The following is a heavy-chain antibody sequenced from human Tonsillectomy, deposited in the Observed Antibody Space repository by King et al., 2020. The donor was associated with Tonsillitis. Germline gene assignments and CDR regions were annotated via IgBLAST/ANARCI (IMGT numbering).Heavy chain of an antibody. D-gene: IGHD3-10*01. CDR3: ARVSYGSGSYDY. CDR2: IGTAGDT. J-gene: IGHJ4*02. CDR1: GFTFRSYD. V-gene: IGHV3-13*01. Sequence: VQLVESGGGLVQPGGSLRLSCAASGFTFRSYDMHWVRQATGKGLEWVSAIGTAGDTYYPGSVKGRFTNSRENAKNSLYLQMNSLRAEDTAVYDCARVSYGSGSYDYWGQGTLVTVSS.